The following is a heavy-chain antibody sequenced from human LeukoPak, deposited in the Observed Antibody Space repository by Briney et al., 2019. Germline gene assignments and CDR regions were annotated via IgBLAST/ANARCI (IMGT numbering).Heavy chain of an antibody. D-gene: IGHD2-21*02. CDR1: GFTFSDYY. J-gene: IGHJ4*02. CDR2: ISPDSATI. CDR3: ARDGIYHSDTTAGLFDY. V-gene: IGHV3-11*01. Sequence: GGSLRLSCAASGFTFSDYYMSWIRQAPGKGLEWVARISPDSATIHYGDSVKGRFAISRDNSKNSLYLQINSLRGEDTAVYYCARDGIYHSDTTAGLFDYWGQGTLVTVSS.